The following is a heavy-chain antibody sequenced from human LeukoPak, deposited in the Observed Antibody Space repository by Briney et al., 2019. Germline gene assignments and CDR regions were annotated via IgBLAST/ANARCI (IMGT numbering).Heavy chain of an antibody. CDR2: INREGTTT. Sequence: GGSLRLSCVASGFTLSTSWTHWVRHAPGKGPVWVSRINREGTTTQYADSVKGRFAPSRDNAKNTLCMQMNRLRDEDTAMYFCARGDHFSISYNWLDSWGQGTLVTVSS. V-gene: IGHV3-74*01. D-gene: IGHD4-11*01. J-gene: IGHJ5*01. CDR1: GFTLSTSW. CDR3: ARGDHFSISYNWLDS.